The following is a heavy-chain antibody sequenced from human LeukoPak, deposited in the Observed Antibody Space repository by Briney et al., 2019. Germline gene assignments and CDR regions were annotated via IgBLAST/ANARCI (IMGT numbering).Heavy chain of an antibody. V-gene: IGHV3-7*01. CDR3: ARVRGSYYDGYFDY. CDR2: IKQDGSEK. D-gene: IGHD1-26*01. CDR1: GFTFSRYW. Sequence: GGSLRLSCAASGFTFSRYWMNWVRQAPGKGLEWVANIKQDGSEKYYVDSVKGRFTISRDNAKNSLYLQMNSLRAEDTAVYYCARVRGSYYDGYFDYWGQGTLVTVSS. J-gene: IGHJ4*02.